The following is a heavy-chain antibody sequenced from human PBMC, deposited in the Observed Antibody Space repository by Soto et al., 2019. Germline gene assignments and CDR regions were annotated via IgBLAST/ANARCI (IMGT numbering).Heavy chain of an antibody. Sequence: GGSLRLSWAASGGTVSSNYMSWFRQAPGKGLEWVSVIYSGGSTYYADSVKGRFTISRDNSKNTLYLQINSLRAEDTAVYYCARVLRDLRRPYYYDGMDVWGQGTTVTVSS. CDR3: ARVLRDLRRPYYYDGMDV. V-gene: IGHV3-53*01. D-gene: IGHD4-17*01. CDR1: GGTVSSNY. J-gene: IGHJ6*02. CDR2: IYSGGST.